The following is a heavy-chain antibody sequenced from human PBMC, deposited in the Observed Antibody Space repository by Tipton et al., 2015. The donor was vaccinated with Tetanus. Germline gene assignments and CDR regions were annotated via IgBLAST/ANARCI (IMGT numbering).Heavy chain of an antibody. D-gene: IGHD2-21*02. V-gene: IGHV4-30-2*01. J-gene: IGHJ4*01. Sequence: TLSLTCAVSGGSISSGGYSWTWIRQPPGKGLQWIGDMYYSGTTHYNPSLKSRVTISLDRSKNQFSLKLTSVTAADTAVYYCATVGLVTASVKYWGQGTLVTVSS. CDR2: MYYSGTT. CDR1: GGSISSGGYS. CDR3: ATVGLVTASVKY.